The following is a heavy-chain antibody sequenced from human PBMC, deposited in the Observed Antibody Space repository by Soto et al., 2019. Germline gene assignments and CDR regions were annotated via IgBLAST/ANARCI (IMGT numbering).Heavy chain of an antibody. V-gene: IGHV3-74*01. Sequence: EVQLVESGGGLVQPGGSLRLSCAASGFTFSSSWMHWVRQPPGKGLVWVSRINSDGSTTNYAGSVKGRCTISRDNAKNTLYLQMNSLRAEDTAVYYCARGPTGWYGYDYWGQGTLVIVSS. CDR1: GFTFSSSW. D-gene: IGHD6-19*01. CDR2: INSDGSTT. CDR3: ARGPTGWYGYDY. J-gene: IGHJ4*02.